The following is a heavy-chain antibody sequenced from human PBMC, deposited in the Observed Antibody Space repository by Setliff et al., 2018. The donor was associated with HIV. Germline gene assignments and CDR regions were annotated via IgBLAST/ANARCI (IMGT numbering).Heavy chain of an antibody. CDR1: GGSISSNW. J-gene: IGHJ6*02. CDR2: IYHSGST. CDR3: ASPKERYYYGSGTNVREYYGMDV. Sequence: SETLSLTCAVSGGSISSNWWSWVRQSPGKGLEWIGEIYHSGSTHYNPSLQSRVTISVDKSKSQFSLKVNSVTAADTAVYYCASPKERYYYGSGTNVREYYGMDVWGQGTTVTVSS. V-gene: IGHV4-4*02. D-gene: IGHD3-10*01.